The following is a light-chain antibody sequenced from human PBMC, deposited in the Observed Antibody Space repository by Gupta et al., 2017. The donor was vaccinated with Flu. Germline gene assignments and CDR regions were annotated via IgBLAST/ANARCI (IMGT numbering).Light chain of an antibody. Sequence: QTVVPQEPSLTASPGGTVTLTCPSSTGAVTSGFFSNWFQQKPGKAPTALIYSTTNRHSWTPARFSGSLLGGKAALTLTGVQPEDEADYCLLFYGGVQVFGGGTRLTVL. CDR3: LLFYGGVQV. CDR1: TGAVTSGFF. CDR2: STT. J-gene: IGLJ2*01. V-gene: IGLV7-43*01.